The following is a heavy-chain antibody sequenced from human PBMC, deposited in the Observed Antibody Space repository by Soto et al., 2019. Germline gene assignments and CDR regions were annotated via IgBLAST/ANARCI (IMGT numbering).Heavy chain of an antibody. D-gene: IGHD1-20*01. CDR1: GGSIISYY. CDR3: ARAMNNWNFDP. V-gene: IGHV4-59*01. J-gene: IGHJ5*02. CDR2: IYYSGST. Sequence: LETLSLTCTVSGGSIISYYWSWIRQPPGKGLEWIGYIYYSGSTNYNPSLKSRVTISVDTSKNQFSQKLSSVTAADTAVYYCARAMNNWNFDPWGQGTLVTVSS.